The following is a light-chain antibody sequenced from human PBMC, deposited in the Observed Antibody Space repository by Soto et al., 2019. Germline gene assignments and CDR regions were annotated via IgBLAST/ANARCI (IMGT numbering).Light chain of an antibody. CDR3: QKYNSAPLT. V-gene: IGKV1-39*01. CDR1: QSISIY. J-gene: IGKJ4*01. CDR2: AAS. Sequence: DIQMTQSPSPLSASVGDRVTITCRASQSISIYLNWYQHKLGKAPKLLIYAASSLQSGAPSRFSGSGSGTDFTLTISSLQPEDAATYYCQKYNSAPLTFGGGTKVDI.